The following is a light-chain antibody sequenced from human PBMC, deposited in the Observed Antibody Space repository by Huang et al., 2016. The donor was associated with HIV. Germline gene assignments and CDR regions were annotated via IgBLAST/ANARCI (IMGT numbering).Light chain of an antibody. V-gene: IGKV2-28*01. CDR1: QSLLHTNGYNY. J-gene: IGKJ5*01. Sequence: DLVMTQSPLSLPVTPGEPASISCRSSQSLLHTNGYNYLDWYLQKPGQSPQLLSYLGSSRASGVPDRFSGSGSVVDCTLKISRVEAEDVGVYYCMQALQTPRTFGQGTRLDIK. CDR3: MQALQTPRT. CDR2: LGS.